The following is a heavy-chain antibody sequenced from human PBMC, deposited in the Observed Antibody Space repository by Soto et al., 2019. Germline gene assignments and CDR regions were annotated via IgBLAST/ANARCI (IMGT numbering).Heavy chain of an antibody. CDR2: ISYDGSNK. D-gene: IGHD4-17*01. J-gene: IGHJ4*02. CDR1: GFTFSSYG. V-gene: IGHV3-30*18. Sequence: GGSLRLSCAASGFTFSSYGMHWVRQAPGKGLEWVAVISYDGSNKYYADSVKGRFTISRDNSKNTLYLQMNSLRAEDTAVYYCAKVGPNGDYPTDYFDYWGQGTLVTVSS. CDR3: AKVGPNGDYPTDYFDY.